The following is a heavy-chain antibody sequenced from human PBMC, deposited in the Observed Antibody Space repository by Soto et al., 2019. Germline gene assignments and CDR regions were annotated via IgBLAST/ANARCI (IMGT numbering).Heavy chain of an antibody. CDR1: GFTFDDYA. CDR3: AKGGPDGFCSGGRCYFDY. D-gene: IGHD2-15*01. CDR2: ISWNSNII. V-gene: IGHV3-9*01. J-gene: IGHJ4*02. Sequence: EVQLVESGGGLVQPGRSLRLSCAASGFTFDDYAMHWVRRVPGKGLEWVSSISWNSNIIGYADSVKGCFTISRDNAKNSLYLQMNSLRPEDTALYYCAKGGPDGFCSGGRCYFDYWGQGTLVPVSS.